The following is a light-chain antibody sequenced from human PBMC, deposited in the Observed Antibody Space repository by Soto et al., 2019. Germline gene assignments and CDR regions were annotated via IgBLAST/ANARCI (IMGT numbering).Light chain of an antibody. CDR1: SSDLGGYNY. J-gene: IGLJ1*01. CDR3: SSYTSSSPLYV. CDR2: EVS. V-gene: IGLV2-14*01. Sequence: QSVLTQPASVSGSPGQSITISCTGTSSDLGGYNYVSWYQQHPGKAPKLMIYEVSNRPSGVSNHFSGSKSGNTASLTISGLQAEDEADYYCSSYTSSSPLYVFGTGTMVTVL.